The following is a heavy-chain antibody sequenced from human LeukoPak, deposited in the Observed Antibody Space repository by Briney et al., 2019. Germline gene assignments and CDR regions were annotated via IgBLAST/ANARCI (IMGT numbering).Heavy chain of an antibody. CDR1: GGSFSGYY. V-gene: IGHV4-34*01. J-gene: IGHJ6*03. CDR2: INHSGST. D-gene: IGHD2-15*01. CDR3: ARSGSCSGGSCYRNYYYYMDV. Sequence: SETLSLTCAVYGGSFSGYYWSWIRQPPGKGLEWIGEINHSGSTNYNPSLKSRVTISVDTSKNQFSLKLSSVTAADTAVYYCARSGSCSGGSCYRNYYYYMDVWGKGTTVTVSS.